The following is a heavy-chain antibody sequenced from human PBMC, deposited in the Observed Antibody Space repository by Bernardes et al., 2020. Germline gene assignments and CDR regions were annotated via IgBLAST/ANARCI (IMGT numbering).Heavy chain of an antibody. J-gene: IGHJ4*02. D-gene: IGHD5-12*01. CDR1: GFTFSSYW. Sequence: GGSLRLSRAVSGFTFSSYWMSWVRQAPGKGLEWVANINQDGSEKNYGDSVKGRFTISRDNAKNSLYLQMNSLRAEDTAVYYCARDAYSGYDSWGQGTLVTVSS. CDR2: INQDGSEK. CDR3: ARDAYSGYDS. V-gene: IGHV3-7*01.